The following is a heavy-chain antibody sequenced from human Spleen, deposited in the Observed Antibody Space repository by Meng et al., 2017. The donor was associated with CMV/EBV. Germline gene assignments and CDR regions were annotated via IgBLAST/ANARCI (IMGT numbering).Heavy chain of an antibody. J-gene: IGHJ6*02. V-gene: IGHV3-66*02. CDR3: ARLLPGGYYGMDV. CDR1: GFIVSSNY. D-gene: IGHD2/OR15-2a*01. Sequence: GESLKISCAASGFIVSSNYMSWVRQAPGKGLEWVSVMYNGGATYYADSVKGRFTISRDNSKNTLYLQMNSLRTEDTAVYYCARLLPGGYYGMDVWGQGTTVTVSS. CDR2: MYNGGAT.